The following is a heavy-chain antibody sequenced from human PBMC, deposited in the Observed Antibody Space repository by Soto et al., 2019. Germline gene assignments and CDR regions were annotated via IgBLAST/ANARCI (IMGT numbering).Heavy chain of an antibody. D-gene: IGHD4-17*01. CDR1: GGSISSYY. CDR3: ARSLTVTMYYFDY. V-gene: IGHV4-59*01. CDR2: IYYSGST. Sequence: KTSETLSLTCTVSGGSISSYYWSWIRQPPGKGLEWIGYIYYSGSTNYNPSLKSRVTISVDTSKNQFSLKLSSVTAADTAVYYCARSLTVTMYYFDYWGQGTLVTVSS. J-gene: IGHJ4*02.